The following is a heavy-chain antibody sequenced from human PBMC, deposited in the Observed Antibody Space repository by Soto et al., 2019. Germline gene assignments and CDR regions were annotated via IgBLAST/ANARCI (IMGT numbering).Heavy chain of an antibody. CDR1: GFTFISYA. D-gene: IGHD5-12*01. V-gene: IGHV3-23*01. Sequence: EVQLLESGGGLVQPGGSLRLSCAASGFTFISYAMSWVRQAPGKGLEWVSAISGSGGSTYYADSVKGRFTISRDNSKHTLYLQMNSLRAEDTAVYYCAKIGVATMLDWYFDLWGRGTLVTVSS. CDR2: ISGSGGST. J-gene: IGHJ2*01. CDR3: AKIGVATMLDWYFDL.